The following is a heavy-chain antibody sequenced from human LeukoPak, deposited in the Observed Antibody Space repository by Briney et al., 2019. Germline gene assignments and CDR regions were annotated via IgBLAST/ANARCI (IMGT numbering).Heavy chain of an antibody. D-gene: IGHD2-15*01. J-gene: IGHJ4*02. CDR1: GDSISSNY. V-gene: IGHV4-59*01. Sequence: PSETLSLTCSVSGDSISSNYWSWMRQPPGKGLEWIGYIYYSGDTNYNPSLKSRVTMSVDTSKNQFSLNLKSVTAADTAVYHCARLLAGCPGGRCRAHFDYWGQVTLVTVSP. CDR3: ARLLAGCPGGRCRAHFDY. CDR2: IYYSGDT.